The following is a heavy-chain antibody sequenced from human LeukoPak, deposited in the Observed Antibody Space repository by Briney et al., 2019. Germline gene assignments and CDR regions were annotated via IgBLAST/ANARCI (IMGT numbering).Heavy chain of an antibody. CDR1: GFTFSSYW. Sequence: PGGSLRLSCAASGFTFSSYWMSWVRQAPGKGLEWIGSIYYSGSTYYNPSLKSRVTISVDTSKNQFSLKLSSVTAADTAVYYCARQFLTGYFLDYWGQGTLVTVSS. J-gene: IGHJ4*02. D-gene: IGHD3-9*01. V-gene: IGHV4-39*01. CDR2: IYYSGST. CDR3: ARQFLTGYFLDY.